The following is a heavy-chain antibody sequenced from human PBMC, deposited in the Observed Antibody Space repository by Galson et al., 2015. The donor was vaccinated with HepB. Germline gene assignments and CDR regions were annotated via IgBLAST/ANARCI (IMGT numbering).Heavy chain of an antibody. J-gene: IGHJ3*02. D-gene: IGHD3-10*01. CDR1: GFTFSSYW. V-gene: IGHV3-7*03. CDR3: ARFLGFGEFLAPDGAFDI. Sequence: SLRLSCAASGFTFSSYWMSWVRQAPGKGLEWVANIKQDGSEKYYVDSVKGRFTISRDNAKNSLYLQMNSLRAEDTAVYYCARFLGFGEFLAPDGAFDIWGQGTMVTVSS. CDR2: IKQDGSEK.